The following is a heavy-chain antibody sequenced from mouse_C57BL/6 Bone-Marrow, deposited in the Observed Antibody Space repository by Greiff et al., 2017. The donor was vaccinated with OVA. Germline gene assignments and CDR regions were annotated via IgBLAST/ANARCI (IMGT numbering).Heavy chain of an antibody. V-gene: IGHV14-2*01. CDR3: ARPIMIGGYLDV. D-gene: IGHD2-4*01. J-gene: IGHJ1*03. CDR2: IDPEDGET. CDR1: GFNIKDYY. Sequence: EVQLQQPGAELVKPGASVKLSCTASGFNIKDYYMHWVKQRTEQGLEWIGRIDPEDGETKYAPKFKGKATITADTSSNTAYLQLSSLTSEDTAVYYCARPIMIGGYLDVWGTGTTVTVSS.